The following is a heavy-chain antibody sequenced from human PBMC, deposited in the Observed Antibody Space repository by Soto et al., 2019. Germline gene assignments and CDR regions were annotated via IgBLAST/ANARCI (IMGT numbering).Heavy chain of an antibody. D-gene: IGHD3-22*01. CDR1: GCSIRSYY. CDR3: ARGQPYYYDSSGYYLDY. CDR2: IYTSGST. Sequence: PSETLALTCAVSGCSIRSYYWSWIRQPAGKGLEWIGRIYTSGSTNYNPSLKSRVTMPVDTSKNQFSLKLSSVTAADTAVYYCARGQPYYYDSSGYYLDYWGQGTLVTVSS. J-gene: IGHJ4*02. V-gene: IGHV4-4*07.